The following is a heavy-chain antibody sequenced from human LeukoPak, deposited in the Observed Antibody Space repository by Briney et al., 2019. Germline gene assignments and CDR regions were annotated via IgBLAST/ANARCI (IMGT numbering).Heavy chain of an antibody. V-gene: IGHV1-46*01. CDR1: GYTFTSYG. D-gene: IGHD6-13*01. CDR2: INPSGGST. J-gene: IGHJ6*02. Sequence: ASVKVSCKASGYTFTSYGISWVRQAPGQGLEWMGIINPSGGSTSYAQKFQGRVTMTRDTSTSTVYMELSSLRSEDTAVYYCATPGAGIAAAGIYYYYGTDVWGQGTTVTVSS. CDR3: ATPGAGIAAAGIYYYYGTDV.